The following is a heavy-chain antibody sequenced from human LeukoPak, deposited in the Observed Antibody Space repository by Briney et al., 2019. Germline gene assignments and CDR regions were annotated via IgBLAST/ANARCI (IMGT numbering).Heavy chain of an antibody. CDR2: ICSCCGRI. J-gene: IGHJ4*02. CDR1: GFTLSSYA. Sequence: GGSLRLSCAASGFTLSSYAMSWVRQAPGKGLGWVSVICSCCGRINYADPVKGRFIITRDNSKNTLYLQMNSLIADDTAVYYFAKGYRGGGYCYYGPFDYWGQGTLVTVSS. D-gene: IGHD2-21*02. V-gene: IGHV3-23*01. CDR3: AKGYRGGGYCYYGPFDY.